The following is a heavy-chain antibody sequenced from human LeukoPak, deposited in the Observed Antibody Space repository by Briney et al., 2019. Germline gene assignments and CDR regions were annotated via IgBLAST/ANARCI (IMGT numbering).Heavy chain of an antibody. J-gene: IGHJ4*02. CDR3: AKRGVVIRVILVGFHKEAYYFDS. D-gene: IGHD3-22*01. V-gene: IGHV3-23*01. CDR1: GITLSSYG. Sequence: GGSLRLSCAVSGITLSSYGMSWVRQAPGKGLEWVAGISNSGGSTNYADSVKGRFTISRDNPKNTLYLQMNSLRAEDTAVYFCAKRGVVIRVILVGFHKEAYYFDSWGQGALVTVSS. CDR2: ISNSGGST.